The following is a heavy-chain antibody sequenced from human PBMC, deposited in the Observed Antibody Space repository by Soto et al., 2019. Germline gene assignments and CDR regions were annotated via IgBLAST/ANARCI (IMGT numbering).Heavy chain of an antibody. CDR1: GGSFSGYY. CDR2: INPSGST. V-gene: IGHV4-34*01. J-gene: IGHJ4*02. D-gene: IGHD4-17*01. CDR3: ARGRDGGAAN. Sequence: QVQLQQWGAGLLKPSETLSLTCAVYGGSFSGYYWSWIRQPPGKGLEWIGEINPSGSTNYTPSLKSRVTMSGDTPKNQFSLKLTSVTAADTAVDYCARGRDGGAANWGQGTLVTVSS.